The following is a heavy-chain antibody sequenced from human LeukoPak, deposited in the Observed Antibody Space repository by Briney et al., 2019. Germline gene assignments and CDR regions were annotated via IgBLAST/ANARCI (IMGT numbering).Heavy chain of an antibody. Sequence: PGGSLRLSCAASGFTFSSYSMNWVRQAPGKGLEWVSYISSSSSTIYYADSVKGGFTISRDNAKNSLYLQMNSLRAEDTAVYYCARDGTGIAANRGRGFDYWGQGTLATVSS. V-gene: IGHV3-48*01. CDR2: ISSSSSTI. D-gene: IGHD6-13*01. CDR1: GFTFSSYS. CDR3: ARDGTGIAANRGRGFDY. J-gene: IGHJ4*02.